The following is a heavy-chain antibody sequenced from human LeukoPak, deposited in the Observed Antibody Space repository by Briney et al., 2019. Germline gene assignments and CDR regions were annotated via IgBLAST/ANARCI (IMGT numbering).Heavy chain of an antibody. CDR2: INPNSGGT. J-gene: IGHJ4*02. CDR3: APQGCSSTSCYNSPGY. D-gene: IGHD2-2*02. CDR1: GYTFTGYY. V-gene: IGHV1-2*02. Sequence: ASVKVSCKASGYTFTGYYMHWVRQAPGQGLEWMGWINPNSGGTNYAQKFQGRVTMTRDTSISTAYMELSRLRSDDTAVYYCAPQGCSSTSCYNSPGYWGQGTLVTVPS.